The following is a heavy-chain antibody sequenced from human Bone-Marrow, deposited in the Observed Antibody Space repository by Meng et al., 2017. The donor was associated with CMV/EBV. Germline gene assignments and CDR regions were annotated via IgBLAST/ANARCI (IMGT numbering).Heavy chain of an antibody. CDR2: IHPIPGST. CDR3: AREPPTVTTPIIYYYGMDV. V-gene: IGHV1-46*01. D-gene: IGHD4-11*01. CDR1: GYTFTHYF. J-gene: IGHJ6*02. Sequence: ASVKVSCTASGYTFTHYFVHWVRQAPGQGLEWLGIIHPIPGSTIYAQKFQGRVTVTRDTSTSTVYMEMSSLRSEDTAVDYCAREPPTVTTPIIYYYGMDVWGQGTTVTVSS.